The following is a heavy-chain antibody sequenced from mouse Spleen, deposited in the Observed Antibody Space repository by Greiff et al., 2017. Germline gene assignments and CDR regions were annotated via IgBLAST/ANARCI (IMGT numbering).Heavy chain of an antibody. D-gene: IGHD2-1*01. Sequence: EVQRVESGGGLVQPGGSLSLSCAASGFTFTDYYMSWVRQPPGKALEWLGFIRNKANGYTTEYSASVKGRFTISRDNSQSILYLQMNALRAEDSATYYCARSGYGNFPFAYWGQGTLVTVSA. J-gene: IGHJ3*01. CDR3: ARSGYGNFPFAY. CDR2: IRNKANGYTT. CDR1: GFTFTDYY. V-gene: IGHV7-3*01.